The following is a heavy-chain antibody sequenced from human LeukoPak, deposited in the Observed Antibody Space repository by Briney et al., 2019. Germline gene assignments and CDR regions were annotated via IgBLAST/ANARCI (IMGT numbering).Heavy chain of an antibody. V-gene: IGHV4-34*01. CDR2: INHSGST. CDR1: GRSFSGYY. D-gene: IGHD3-22*01. J-gene: IGHJ4*02. Sequence: PSETLSLTCAGYGRSFSGYYWSWIRQPPGKGLEWIGEINHSGSTNYNPSLKSRVTISVDTSKNQFSLKLSSVTAADTAVYYCARGRKYPNYYDSSGYYPHWGQGTLVTVSS. CDR3: ARGRKYPNYYDSSGYYPH.